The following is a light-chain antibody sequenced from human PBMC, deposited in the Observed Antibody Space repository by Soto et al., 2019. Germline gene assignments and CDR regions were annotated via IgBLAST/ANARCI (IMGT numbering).Light chain of an antibody. V-gene: IGKV3-15*01. Sequence: EILMTQSPATLSVSPGERATLSCRASQSVSSNLAWYQQKPGQAPRLLIYGASTRATGTPARFSGSGSGTEFTLTISSLQSEDFAVYYCQQYNNWPLFGGGTKVDIK. CDR3: QQYNNWPL. CDR2: GAS. CDR1: QSVSSN. J-gene: IGKJ4*01.